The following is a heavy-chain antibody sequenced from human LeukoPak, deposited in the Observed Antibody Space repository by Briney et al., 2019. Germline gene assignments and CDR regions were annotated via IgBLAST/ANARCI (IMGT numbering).Heavy chain of an antibody. D-gene: IGHD2-8*02. CDR2: INSDGSST. Sequence: GGSLRLSFAASGFTFSSYWMHWVRQAPGKGLVWVSRINSDGSSTSYADSVKGRFTISRDNAKNTLYLQMNSLRAEDTAIYYCATYRQVLLPFESWGQGTLVTVSS. J-gene: IGHJ4*02. V-gene: IGHV3-74*01. CDR1: GFTFSSYW. CDR3: ATYRQVLLPFES.